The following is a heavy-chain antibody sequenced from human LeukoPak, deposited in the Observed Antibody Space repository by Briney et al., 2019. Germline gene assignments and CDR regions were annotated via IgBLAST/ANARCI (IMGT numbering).Heavy chain of an antibody. Sequence: GGSLRLSCAASGFIFSSYAMSWVRQAPGRGLEWVSAISGSGGSTYYADSVKGRFTISRDNSKNTLYLQMNSLRAEDTAVYYCAKDKTPYYYYYMDVWGKGTTVTVSS. V-gene: IGHV3-23*01. CDR2: ISGSGGST. J-gene: IGHJ6*03. CDR1: GFIFSSYA. CDR3: AKDKTPYYYYYMDV.